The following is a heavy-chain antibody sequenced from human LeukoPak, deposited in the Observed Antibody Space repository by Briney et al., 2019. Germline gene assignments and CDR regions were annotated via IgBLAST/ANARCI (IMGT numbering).Heavy chain of an antibody. CDR3: ARWDYYDSSGLYYFDY. V-gene: IGHV1-18*01. Sequence: ASVKVSCKASGYTFTSYGISWVRQAPGQGLEWMGWISAYNGNTNYAQKLQGRVTMTTDTSTSTAYMELRSPRSDDTAVYYCARWDYYDSSGLYYFDYSGQGTPSTVSS. CDR2: ISAYNGNT. CDR1: GYTFTSYG. J-gene: IGHJ4*02. D-gene: IGHD3-22*01.